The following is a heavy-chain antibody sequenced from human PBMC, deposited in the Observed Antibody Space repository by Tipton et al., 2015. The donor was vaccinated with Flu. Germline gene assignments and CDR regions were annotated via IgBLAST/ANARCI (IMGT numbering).Heavy chain of an antibody. Sequence: TLSLTCSVSGGSISNYHWGWIRQPPGKGLEWIGGIHYSGTTYYNPSLKSRVTMSVDTSRNQFSLKVTSVTAADTAVYYCARPTVPAGFDPWGPGTLVTVSS. J-gene: IGHJ5*02. D-gene: IGHD4-17*01. CDR2: IHYSGTT. CDR3: ARPTVPAGFDP. CDR1: GGSISNYH. V-gene: IGHV4-39*01.